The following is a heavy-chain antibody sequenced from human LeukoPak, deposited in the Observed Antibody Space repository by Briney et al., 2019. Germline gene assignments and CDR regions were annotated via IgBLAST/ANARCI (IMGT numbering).Heavy chain of an antibody. CDR1: GFTFSSYN. J-gene: IGHJ4*02. V-gene: IGHV3-48*01. CDR3: ARASGSYQTFDY. D-gene: IGHD1-26*01. CDR2: ISGSSSTI. Sequence: GGSLRLSCVASGFTFSSYNMNWVRQAPGKGLEWVSYISGSSSTICYADSVKGRFTISRDNAKNSLYLQMNSLRAEDTAVYYCARASGSYQTFDYWGQGTLVTVSS.